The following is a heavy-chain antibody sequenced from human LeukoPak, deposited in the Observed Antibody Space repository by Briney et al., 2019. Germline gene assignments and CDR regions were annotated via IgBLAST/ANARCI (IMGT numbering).Heavy chain of an antibody. CDR3: ARTIAVAGTLYYYCGMDV. Sequence: PSETLSLTCAVYGGSLSGYYWTWIRQPPGKGLEWIGEINHSGSTNYNPSLESRVTISVDTSKSQFSLKLSSVTAADTAVYYCARTIAVAGTLYYYCGMDVWGKGTTVTVSS. D-gene: IGHD6-19*01. CDR1: GGSLSGYY. J-gene: IGHJ6*04. V-gene: IGHV4-34*01. CDR2: INHSGST.